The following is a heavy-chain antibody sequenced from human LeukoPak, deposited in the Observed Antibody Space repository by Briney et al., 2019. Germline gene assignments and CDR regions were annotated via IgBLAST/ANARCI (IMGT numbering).Heavy chain of an antibody. CDR1: GYSISSGYY. D-gene: IGHD3-22*01. Sequence: PSETLSLTCTVSGYSISSGYYWDWIRQPPGKGLEWIGSIYHSGNTYYNPSLKSRVTISVDTSRNQFSLKLSSVIAADTAVYYCARHPLAYYGSSGYAGTHFDYWGQGTLVTVSS. V-gene: IGHV4-38-2*02. CDR3: ARHPLAYYGSSGYAGTHFDY. CDR2: IYHSGNT. J-gene: IGHJ4*02.